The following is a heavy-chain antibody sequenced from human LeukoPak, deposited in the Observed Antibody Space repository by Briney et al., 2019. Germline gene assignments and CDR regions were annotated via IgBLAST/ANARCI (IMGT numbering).Heavy chain of an antibody. V-gene: IGHV4-34*01. CDR3: ARDSSIAVAGKVGVDY. D-gene: IGHD6-19*01. Sequence: PSETLSLTCAVYGGSFSGYYWSWIRQPPGKGLEWIGSIYHSGSTYYNPSLKSRVTISVDTSKNQFSLKLSSVTAADTAVYYCARDSSIAVAGKVGVDYWGQGTLVTVSS. CDR1: GGSFSGYY. J-gene: IGHJ4*02. CDR2: IYHSGST.